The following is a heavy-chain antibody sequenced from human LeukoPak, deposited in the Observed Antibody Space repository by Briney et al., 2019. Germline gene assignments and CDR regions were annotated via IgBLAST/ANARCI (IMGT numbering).Heavy chain of an antibody. CDR3: ARVMVRWFDP. CDR2: IDSSGTT. Sequence: SETLSLTCTVSGGSFTTYYWSWIRQPAGRGLEWIGHIDSSGTTNYNPSLKSRVTMSTDPSKNQFSLKLSSVTAADTAIYYCARVMVRWFDPWGQGTLVTVSS. J-gene: IGHJ5*02. V-gene: IGHV4-4*07. D-gene: IGHD3-10*01. CDR1: GGSFTTYY.